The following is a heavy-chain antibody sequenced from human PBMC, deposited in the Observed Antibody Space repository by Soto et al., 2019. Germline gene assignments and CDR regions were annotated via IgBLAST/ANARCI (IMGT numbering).Heavy chain of an antibody. V-gene: IGHV4-59*01. CDR1: GGSISDYY. D-gene: IGHD3-10*01. CDR3: ARGGVTLTGIVATTRLAY. CDR2: VYYNGNS. J-gene: IGHJ4*02. Sequence: SETLSLTCTVSGGSISDYYWTWIRQSPGKGLEWVGYVYYNGNSNYNPSLRSRSTASVDASKNQFSLKLTSVTAADTAIYYCARGGVTLTGIVATTRLAYSRQRLLVPVSS.